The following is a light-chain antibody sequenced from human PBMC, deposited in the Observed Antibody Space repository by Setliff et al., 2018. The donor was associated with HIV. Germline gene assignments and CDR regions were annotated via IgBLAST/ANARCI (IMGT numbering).Light chain of an antibody. V-gene: IGLV1-44*01. J-gene: IGLJ2*01. Sequence: QSVLTQPPSASGTPGQRVTISCSGSSSNIGSDTVRWYRQLPGTAPNLLIYDNIKPPSGVPDRFSCSQSGTSASLAIRGLQSEDEADYYFAAWDVSMNGLLFGGGTKVTVL. CDR3: AAWDVSMNGLL. CDR1: SSNIGSDT. CDR2: DNI.